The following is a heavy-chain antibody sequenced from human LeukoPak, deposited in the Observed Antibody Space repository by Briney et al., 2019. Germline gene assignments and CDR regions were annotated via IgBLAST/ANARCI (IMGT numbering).Heavy chain of an antibody. V-gene: IGHV3-23*01. CDR1: GFTFSTYA. CDR3: ARIITAAGSDY. J-gene: IGHJ4*02. D-gene: IGHD2-15*01. Sequence: SGGSLRLSCAASGFTFSTYAMSWVRQAPGKGLEWVSSISADGAGRYYADSVKGRFIISRDNSRNTLYMQMISLRAEDTAVYYCARIITAAGSDYWGQGTLVTVSS. CDR2: ISADGAGR.